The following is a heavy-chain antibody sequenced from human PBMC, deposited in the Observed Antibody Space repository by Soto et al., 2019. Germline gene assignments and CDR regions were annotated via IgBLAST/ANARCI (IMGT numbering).Heavy chain of an antibody. CDR2: ISAYNGNT. V-gene: IGHV1-18*01. J-gene: IGHJ4*02. CDR3: ARDLGAQIVDY. Sequence: QVQLVQSGAEVKKPGASVKVSCKASGYTFTRYVISWVRQAPRQGLEWMGWISAYNGNTKYAQKLQGRVSMTTDTSTSTAYMELRSLRSEDTAVYYWARDLGAQIVDYWGQGTLVTVYS. D-gene: IGHD1-26*01. CDR1: GYTFTRYV.